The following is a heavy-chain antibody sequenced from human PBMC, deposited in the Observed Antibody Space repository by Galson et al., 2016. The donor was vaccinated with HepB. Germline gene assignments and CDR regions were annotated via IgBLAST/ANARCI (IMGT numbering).Heavy chain of an antibody. CDR1: GFTFNNAW. CDR2: IKSKTDGGTI. V-gene: IGHV3-15*01. Sequence: SLRLSCAASGFTFNNAWMSWVRQAPGKGLEWVGRIKSKTDGGTIDYAAPVKGRFTISRDDSKNTVYLQMNSLRTEDTAVYYCTTRYCSSSSCYLPTYYYYYMDVWGEGTTVTVS. D-gene: IGHD2-2*01. J-gene: IGHJ6*03. CDR3: TTRYCSSSSCYLPTYYYYYMDV.